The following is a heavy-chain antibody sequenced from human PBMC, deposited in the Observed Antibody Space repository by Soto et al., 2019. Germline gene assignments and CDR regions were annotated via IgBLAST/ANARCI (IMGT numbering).Heavy chain of an antibody. Sequence: QITLKESGPTLVRPTQTLTLTCTFSGFSLSTSGLGVGWIRQPPGKALEWLALIYWNDDKRYSPSLKARLTITKDTSNNQVVPTMTNMDPVDTATYYCAHRPSGWYRFDYWGQGTLVTVSS. CDR3: AHRPSGWYRFDY. D-gene: IGHD6-19*01. CDR1: GFSLSTSGLG. V-gene: IGHV2-5*01. J-gene: IGHJ4*02. CDR2: IYWNDDK.